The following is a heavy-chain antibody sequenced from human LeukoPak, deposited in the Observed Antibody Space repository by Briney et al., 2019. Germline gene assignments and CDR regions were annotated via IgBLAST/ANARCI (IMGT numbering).Heavy chain of an antibody. CDR3: ARVINGSFDY. J-gene: IGHJ4*02. CDR1: GFTFSSYA. D-gene: IGHD3-10*01. Sequence: GGSLRLSCAASGFTFSSYAMHWVRQAPGKGLEYVSAISSNGGSTYYANSVKGRFTISRDNSKNTLYLQMGSLRAEDTAVYYCARVINGSFDYWGQGTLVTISS. V-gene: IGHV3-64*01. CDR2: ISSNGGST.